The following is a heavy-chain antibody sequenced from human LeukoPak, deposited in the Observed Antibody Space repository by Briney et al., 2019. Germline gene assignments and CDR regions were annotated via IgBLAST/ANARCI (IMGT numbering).Heavy chain of an antibody. Sequence: PSETLSLTCTVSGGSISSYYWSWIRQPPGKGLEWVSSISSSSSYIYYADSVKGRITISRDNAKNSLYLQMNSLRAEDTAVYYCARDRGGAAAGTLWFDPWGQGTLVTVSS. J-gene: IGHJ5*02. V-gene: IGHV3-21*01. CDR1: GGSISSYY. CDR2: ISSSSSYI. CDR3: ARDRGGAAAGTLWFDP. D-gene: IGHD6-13*01.